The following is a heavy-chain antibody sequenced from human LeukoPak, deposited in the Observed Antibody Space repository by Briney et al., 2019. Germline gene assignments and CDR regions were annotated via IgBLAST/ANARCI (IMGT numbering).Heavy chain of an antibody. V-gene: IGHV7-4-1*02. J-gene: IGHJ6*02. D-gene: IGHD5-12*01. CDR1: GYTFTSYA. CDR3: AGDMKVATISPFYYYYGMDV. Sequence: EASVKVSCKASGYTFTSYAMNWVRQAPGQGLEWMGWINTNTGNPTYAQGFTGRFVFSLDTSVSTAYLQISSLKAEDTAVYYCAGDMKVATISPFYYYYGMDVWGQGTTVTVSS. CDR2: INTNTGNP.